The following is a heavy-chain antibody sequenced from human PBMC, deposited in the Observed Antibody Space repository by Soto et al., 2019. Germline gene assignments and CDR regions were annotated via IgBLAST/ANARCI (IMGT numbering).Heavy chain of an antibody. D-gene: IGHD2-2*01. V-gene: IGHV1-18*04. CDR2: VSPYNGDT. Sequence: ASVKVSCKASGYTFTTYGINWVRQAPGQGLEWMGWVSPYNGDTTYAQKVQGRVTMTTDTSTTTAYLELRSLRSDDTAVYYCAREVGHMDVWGQGTTVTVSS. J-gene: IGHJ6*02. CDR1: GYTFTTYG. CDR3: AREVGHMDV.